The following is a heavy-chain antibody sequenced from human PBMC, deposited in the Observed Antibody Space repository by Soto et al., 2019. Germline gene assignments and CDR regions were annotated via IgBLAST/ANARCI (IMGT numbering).Heavy chain of an antibody. J-gene: IGHJ2*01. CDR1: GFSLSTSGVG. V-gene: IGHV2-5*02. CDR2: IYWDDDK. CDR3: AHAAYGDYEGYFDL. Sequence: QITLKESGPTLVKPTQTLTLTCTFSGFSLSTSGVGVGWIHQPPGKALEWLALIYWDDDKRYSPSLKSRLTITKDTSKNQVVLTMTNMDPVDTATYYCAHAAYGDYEGYFDLWGRGTLVTVSS. D-gene: IGHD4-17*01.